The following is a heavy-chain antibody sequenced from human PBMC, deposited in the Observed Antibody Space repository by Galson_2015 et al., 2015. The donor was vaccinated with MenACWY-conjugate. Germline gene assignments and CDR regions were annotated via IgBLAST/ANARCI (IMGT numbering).Heavy chain of an antibody. J-gene: IGHJ3*01. CDR2: TYYRSKWYN. V-gene: IGHV6-1*01. Sequence: CAISGDSVSSNNAAWTWIRQSPSRGHEWLGRTYYRSKWYNDYAFSLKSRITVNPDTSKNQFSLQLNSVTPEDTAVYYCARWGPSHTAYRPSTDQINDAFDVWGQGTMVTVSS. CDR1: GDSVSSNNAA. D-gene: IGHD2-21*01. CDR3: ARWGPSHTAYRPSTDQINDAFDV.